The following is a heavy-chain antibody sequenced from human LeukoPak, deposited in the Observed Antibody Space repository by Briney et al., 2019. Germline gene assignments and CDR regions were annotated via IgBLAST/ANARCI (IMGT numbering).Heavy chain of an antibody. CDR1: GGSFSGYY. CDR2: INHSGST. CDR3: AMSYGYQPFDY. V-gene: IGHV4-34*01. D-gene: IGHD5-18*01. Sequence: PSETLSLTCAVYGGSFSGYYWSWIRQPPGKGLEWIGEINHSGSTNYNPSLKSRVTISVDTSKNQFSLKLSSVTAADTAVYYCAMSYGYQPFDYWGQGTLVTVSS. J-gene: IGHJ4*02.